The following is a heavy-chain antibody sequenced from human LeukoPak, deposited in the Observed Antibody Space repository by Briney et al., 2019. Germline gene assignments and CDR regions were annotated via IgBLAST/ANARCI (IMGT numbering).Heavy chain of an antibody. V-gene: IGHV3-7*04. CDR2: IKPDGSEK. CDR1: EFTFSTYW. J-gene: IGHJ4*02. CDR3: ARGASY. Sequence: GGSLRLSCAVSEFTFSTYWMNWVRQAPGKGPEWVANIKPDGSEKFYVDSVKGRFTVSRDNAKNLLYLQMNSLRAEDTALYYCARGASYWGQGTLVTVSS.